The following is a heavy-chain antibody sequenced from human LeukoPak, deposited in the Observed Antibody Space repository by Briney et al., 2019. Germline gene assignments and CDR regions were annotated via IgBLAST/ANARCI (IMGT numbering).Heavy chain of an antibody. V-gene: IGHV3-66*01. CDR1: GFTVSSNY. J-gene: IGHJ3*02. Sequence: PGGSLRLSCAASGFTVSSNYMSWVRQAPGKGLEWVSVIYSGGSTYYADSVKGRFTISRDNSKNTLYLQMNSLRAEDTAVYHCARLRALRAFDIWGQGTMVTVSS. D-gene: IGHD3-16*01. CDR3: ARLRALRAFDI. CDR2: IYSGGST.